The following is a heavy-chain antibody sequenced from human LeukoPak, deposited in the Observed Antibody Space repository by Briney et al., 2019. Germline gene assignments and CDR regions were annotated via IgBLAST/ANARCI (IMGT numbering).Heavy chain of an antibody. J-gene: IGHJ4*02. Sequence: GGSLRLSCAASGFTFSSYWMSWVRQAPGKGLEWVANIKQDGSEKYYVDSVKGRFTISRDNAKNSLYLQMNSLRAEDTAVYYCARLYYDFWSGYEKFGYWGQGTLVTVSS. CDR3: ARLYYDFWSGYEKFGY. D-gene: IGHD3-3*01. V-gene: IGHV3-7*01. CDR1: GFTFSSYW. CDR2: IKQDGSEK.